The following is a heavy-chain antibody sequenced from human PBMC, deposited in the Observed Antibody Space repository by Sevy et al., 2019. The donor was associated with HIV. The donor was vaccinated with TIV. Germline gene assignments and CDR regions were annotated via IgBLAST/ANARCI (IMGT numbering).Heavy chain of an antibody. Sequence: GGSLRLSCAASGFTFDDYAMHWVRQAPGKGLEWVSLISWDGGSTYYADSVKGRFIISRDNSKNSLYLQMNSLRAEDTALYYCAKDIDTAMVATNYYYYGMDVWGQGTTVTVSS. J-gene: IGHJ6*02. D-gene: IGHD5-18*01. V-gene: IGHV3-43D*04. CDR3: AKDIDTAMVATNYYYYGMDV. CDR1: GFTFDDYA. CDR2: ISWDGGST.